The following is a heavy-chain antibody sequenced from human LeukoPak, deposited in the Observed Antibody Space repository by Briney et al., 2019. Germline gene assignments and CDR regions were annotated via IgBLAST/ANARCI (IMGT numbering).Heavy chain of an antibody. CDR2: ISGGGGST. CDR3: AKVGPVLRYFDWLSAGDY. D-gene: IGHD3-9*01. J-gene: IGHJ4*02. Sequence: GGSLRLSCAASGFTFSSYAMSWVRQAPGKGLEWVSGISGGGGSTYYADSVKGRFTISRDNSKNTLYLQMNSLRVEDTAVYYCAKVGPVLRYFDWLSAGDYWGRGTLLTVSS. CDR1: GFTFSSYA. V-gene: IGHV3-23*01.